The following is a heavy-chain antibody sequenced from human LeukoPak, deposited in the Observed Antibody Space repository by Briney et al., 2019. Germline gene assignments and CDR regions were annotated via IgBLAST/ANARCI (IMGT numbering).Heavy chain of an antibody. CDR2: IYYSGST. CDR1: GESISGFY. V-gene: IGHV4-59*12. Sequence: PSETLSLTCTVSGESISGFYWNWIRQPPGKGLEWIGYIYYSGSTNYNPSLESRVTISIDTSKNQFSLKLSSVTAADTAVYYCAREPILLQGLDYWGQGTLVTVSS. D-gene: IGHD2-15*01. CDR3: AREPILLQGLDY. J-gene: IGHJ4*02.